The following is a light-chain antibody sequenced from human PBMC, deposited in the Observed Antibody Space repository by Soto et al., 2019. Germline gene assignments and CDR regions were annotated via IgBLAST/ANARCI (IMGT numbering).Light chain of an antibody. CDR1: SGHSSYA. J-gene: IGLJ2*01. CDR2: INSDGSH. Sequence: QPVLAQSPSASASLGASVKLTCTLSSGHSSYAIAWHQQRPEKGPRYLMKINSDGSHSKGDGIPDRFSGSSSGAERYLTISSLQSEDEADYYCQTWGTGIVVFGGGTTLTVL. CDR3: QTWGTGIVV. V-gene: IGLV4-69*01.